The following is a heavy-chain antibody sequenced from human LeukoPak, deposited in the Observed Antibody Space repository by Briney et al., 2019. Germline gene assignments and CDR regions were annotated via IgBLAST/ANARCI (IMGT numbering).Heavy chain of an antibody. Sequence: GESLKISCKGSGYSFTNYWIGWVRQMPGKGLEWMGIIYPGDSDNRYSPSFRGQVTISVDKSISTAYLQWSSLKASDTAMYYCTRPQLAHAFDIWGQGTMVTVSS. J-gene: IGHJ3*02. CDR1: GYSFTNYW. CDR3: TRPQLAHAFDI. CDR2: IYPGDSDN. D-gene: IGHD6-6*01. V-gene: IGHV5-51*01.